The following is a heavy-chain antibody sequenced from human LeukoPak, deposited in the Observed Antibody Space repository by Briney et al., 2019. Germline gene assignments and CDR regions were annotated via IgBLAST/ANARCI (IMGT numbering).Heavy chain of an antibody. CDR2: IYTSGST. CDR3: ARRSIAAATFYFDY. J-gene: IGHJ4*02. V-gene: IGHV4-4*09. Sequence: PSETLSLTCTVSGGSISSYYWSWIRQPPGKGLEWIGYIYTSGSTNYNPSPKSRVTISVDTSKNQFSLKLSSVTAADTAVYYCARRSIAAATFYFDYWGQGTLVTVSS. D-gene: IGHD6-13*01. CDR1: GGSISSYY.